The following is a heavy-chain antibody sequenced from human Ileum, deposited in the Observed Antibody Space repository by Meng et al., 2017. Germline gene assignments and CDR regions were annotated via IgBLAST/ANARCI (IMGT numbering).Heavy chain of an antibody. CDR1: GDSISSGNW. Sequence: QGPPQESGPGLVKPSGTLSLTCAVSGDSISSGNWWNWVRQSPGKGLEWIGEIFHGGTTNYNPSLKNRVTLLMDKSKNQFSLQLTSVTAADTAVFYCARGIGDIRVGFDYWARESWSPSPQ. V-gene: IGHV4-4*02. CDR2: IFHGGTT. D-gene: IGHD5-12*01. J-gene: IGHJ4*02. CDR3: ARGIGDIRVGFDY.